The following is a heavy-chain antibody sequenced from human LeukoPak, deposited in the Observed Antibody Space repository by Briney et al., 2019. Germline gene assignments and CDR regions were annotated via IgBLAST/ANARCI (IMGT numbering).Heavy chain of an antibody. CDR1: GFTFSNAY. Sequence: RTGGSLRLSCAASGFTFSNAYMSWVRQAPGKGLEWVSVIYSGGSTYYADSVKGRFTISRDNSKNTLYLQMNSLRAEDTAVYYCARDGYSSGWYDYWGQGTLVTVSS. D-gene: IGHD6-19*01. CDR3: ARDGYSSGWYDY. J-gene: IGHJ4*02. V-gene: IGHV3-53*01. CDR2: IYSGGST.